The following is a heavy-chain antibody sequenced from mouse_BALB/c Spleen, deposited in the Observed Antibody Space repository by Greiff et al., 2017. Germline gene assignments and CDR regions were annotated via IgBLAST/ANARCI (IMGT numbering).Heavy chain of an antibody. J-gene: IGHJ3*01. CDR1: GFTFSSYG. CDR3: ARHEDYYGSSGFAY. CDR2: ISSGGSYT. V-gene: IGHV5-6*02. D-gene: IGHD1-1*01. Sequence: DVKLVESGGDLVKPGGSLKLSCAASGFTFSSYGMSWVRQTPDKRLEWVATISSGGSYTYYPDSVKGRFTISRDNAKNTLYLQMSSLKSEDTAMYYCARHEDYYGSSGFAYWGQGTLVTVSA.